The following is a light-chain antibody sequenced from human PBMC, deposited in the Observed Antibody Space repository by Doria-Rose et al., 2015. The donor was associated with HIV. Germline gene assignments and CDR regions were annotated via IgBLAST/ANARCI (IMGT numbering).Light chain of an antibody. V-gene: IGKV1-39*01. CDR3: QQTYSSPPWT. J-gene: IGKJ1*01. CDR1: QTVSTY. CDR2: AAS. Sequence: IRVTQSPSSLSASIGDRVTITCRASQTVSTYLNWFQQEPGKAPKLLIYAASRLQSGVPSRFSGSGSGTDFTLTISGLQPGDFATYYCQQTYSSPPWTFGQGTKVEMK.